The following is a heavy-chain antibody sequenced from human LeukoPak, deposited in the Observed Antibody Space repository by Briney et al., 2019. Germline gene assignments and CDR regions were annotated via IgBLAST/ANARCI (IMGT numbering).Heavy chain of an antibody. CDR3: AGDSQRSGYPDF. CDR1: GFTVGSNY. CDR2: IYGGGTT. V-gene: IGHV3-53*01. D-gene: IGHD3-22*01. Sequence: GGSLRLSCAASGFTVGSNYMTWVRQAPGKGLEWVSVIYGGGTTYYADSVKRRFTISRDNSKNKLYLQMNSLRAEDTAVYYCAGDSQRSGYPDFWGQGTLVTVSS. J-gene: IGHJ4*02.